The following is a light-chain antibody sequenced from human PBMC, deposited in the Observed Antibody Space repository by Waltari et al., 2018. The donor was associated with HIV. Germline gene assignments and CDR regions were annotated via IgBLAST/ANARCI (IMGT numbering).Light chain of an antibody. J-gene: IGLJ2*01. CDR1: SSN. CDR3: AAWGDNLSGPVL. Sequence: QSVLTQPPSASGTPGQRVTISCSGSSSNVHWYQKFPGTAPKLLIYRNNQRPSGVPDRFSGSKSGTSASRASSGLRSEDEADYYCAAWGDNLSGPVLFGGGTKVTVL. V-gene: IGLV1-47*01. CDR2: RNN.